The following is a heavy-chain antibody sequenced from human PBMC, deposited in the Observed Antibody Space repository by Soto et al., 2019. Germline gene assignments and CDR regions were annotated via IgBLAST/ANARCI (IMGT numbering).Heavy chain of an antibody. CDR3: AKDATILITMVRGVLDGMDV. CDR1: GYTFSSYG. Sequence: GSLRLSCAASGYTFSSYGMHWVRQAPGKGLEWVAVISYDGSNKYYADSVKGRFTISRDNSKNTLYLQMNSLRAEDTAVYYCAKDATILITMVRGVLDGMDVWGQGTTVPVSS. D-gene: IGHD3-10*01. J-gene: IGHJ6*02. CDR2: ISYDGSNK. V-gene: IGHV3-30*18.